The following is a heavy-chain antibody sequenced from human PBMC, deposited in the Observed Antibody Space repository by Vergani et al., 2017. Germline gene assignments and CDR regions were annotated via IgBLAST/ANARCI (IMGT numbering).Heavy chain of an antibody. J-gene: IGHJ4*02. CDR1: GGSIRSGGYH. V-gene: IGHV4-31*03. CDR3: ARGRAGITNHFGY. CDR2: IYNSGTT. Sequence: QVQLQESGPGLVKPSQTLSLTCSVSGGSIRSGGYHWNWIRQHPGKGLEWIGNIYNSGTTYHNPSLKSRVNISINTSKNQFSLSLCSVTAADTAVYCCARGRAGITNHFGYGGRETLVTVSS. D-gene: IGHD6-13*01.